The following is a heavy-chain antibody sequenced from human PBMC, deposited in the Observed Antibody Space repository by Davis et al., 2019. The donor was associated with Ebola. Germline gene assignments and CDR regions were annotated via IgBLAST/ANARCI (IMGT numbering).Heavy chain of an antibody. CDR3: AKDLGEFWSSYNYISHGMDV. D-gene: IGHD3-3*01. V-gene: IGHV3-23*01. CDR2: ISGIGGTT. J-gene: IGHJ6*04. Sequence: GGSLRLSCAASGLTFSISAMNWVRQTPGKGLEWVSGISGIGGTTYYADSVKGRLTIPRDNSKSTLYLQMNSLRAEDTAVYYCAKDLGEFWSSYNYISHGMDVWGKGTTVTVS. CDR1: GLTFSISA.